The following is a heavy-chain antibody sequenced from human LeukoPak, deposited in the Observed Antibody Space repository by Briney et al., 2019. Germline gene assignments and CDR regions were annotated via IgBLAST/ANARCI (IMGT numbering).Heavy chain of an antibody. D-gene: IGHD3-16*01. J-gene: IGHJ3*02. CDR2: IIWNSGSI. CDR1: GFTFDDYA. Sequence: RPGGSLRLSCAASGFTFDDYAMHWVRQAPGKGLEWVSGIIWNSGSIGYADSVKGRFTISRDNAKNSLYLQMNSLRAEDTAVYYCAKHYWLTGSADWGTRGAFDIWGQGTMVTVSS. CDR3: AKHYWLTGSADWGTRGAFDI. V-gene: IGHV3-9*01.